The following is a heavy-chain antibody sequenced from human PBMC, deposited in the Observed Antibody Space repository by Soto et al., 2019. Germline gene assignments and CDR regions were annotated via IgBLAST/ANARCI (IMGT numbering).Heavy chain of an antibody. CDR2: IIPIFGTA. J-gene: IGHJ6*02. D-gene: IGHD3-16*01. CDR3: AGYGVTFYYYYGMDV. CDR1: GGTFSSYA. Sequence: ASVKVSCKASGGTFSSYAISWVRQAPGQGLEWMGGIIPIFGTANYAQKFQGRVTITADESTSTAYMELSSLRSEDTAVYYCAGYGVTFYYYYGMDVWGQGTTVTVSS. V-gene: IGHV1-69*13.